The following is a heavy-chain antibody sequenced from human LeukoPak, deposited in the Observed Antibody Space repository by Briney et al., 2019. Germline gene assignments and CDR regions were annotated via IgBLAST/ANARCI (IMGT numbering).Heavy chain of an antibody. D-gene: IGHD3-3*01. Sequence: PGGSLRLSCAASGFTFDDYAMHWVRQAPGKGLEWVSGISRNSGSMGYADSVKGRFIISRDNAKNTLYLQMNSLRAEDTAVYYCARGRFSYYDFWSGYYSDYWGQGTLVTVSS. CDR3: ARGRFSYYDFWSGYYSDY. V-gene: IGHV3-9*01. J-gene: IGHJ4*02. CDR1: GFTFDDYA. CDR2: ISRNSGSM.